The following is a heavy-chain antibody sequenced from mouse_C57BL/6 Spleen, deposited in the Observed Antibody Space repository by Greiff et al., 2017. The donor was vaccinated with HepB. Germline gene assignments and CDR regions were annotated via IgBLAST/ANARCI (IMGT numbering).Heavy chain of an antibody. Sequence: VQLQQSGAELMKPGASVKLSCKATGYTFTGYWIEWVKQRTGHGLEWIGEILPGSGSTNYNEKFKGKATFTADTSSNTAYMQLSSLTTEDSAIYYWARFITTVVAEGYFDYWGQGTTLTVSS. CDR1: GYTFTGYW. D-gene: IGHD1-1*01. CDR2: ILPGSGST. V-gene: IGHV1-9*01. CDR3: ARFITTVVAEGYFDY. J-gene: IGHJ2*01.